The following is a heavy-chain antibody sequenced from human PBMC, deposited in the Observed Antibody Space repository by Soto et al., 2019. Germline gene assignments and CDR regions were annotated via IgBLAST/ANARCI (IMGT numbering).Heavy chain of an antibody. V-gene: IGHV4-34*01. CDR3: ARGRSSGWFKPLNWFDP. D-gene: IGHD6-19*01. J-gene: IGHJ5*02. CDR1: GGSFSGYY. CDR2: INHSGST. Sequence: SETLSLTCAVYGGSFSGYYWSWIRQPPGKGLEWIGEINHSGSTNYNPSLKSRVTISVDTSKNQFSLKLSSVTAADTAVYYCARGRSSGWFKPLNWFDPWGQGTLVT.